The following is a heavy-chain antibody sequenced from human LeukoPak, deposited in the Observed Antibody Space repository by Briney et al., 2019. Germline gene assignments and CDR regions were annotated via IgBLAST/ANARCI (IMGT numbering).Heavy chain of an antibody. V-gene: IGHV3-21*01. D-gene: IGHD3-10*01. CDR2: ISSISSYI. J-gene: IGHJ3*02. CDR3: ARDPFERGNAFDI. Sequence: GGSLRLSCAASGFTFSSYSMNWVRQAPGEGLEWVSSISSISSYIYYADSVKGRFTISRDNAKNSLYLQMNSLRAEDTAVYYCARDPFERGNAFDIWGQGTMVTVSS. CDR1: GFTFSSYS.